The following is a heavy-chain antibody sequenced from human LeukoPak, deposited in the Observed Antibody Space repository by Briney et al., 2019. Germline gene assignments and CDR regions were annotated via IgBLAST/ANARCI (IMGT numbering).Heavy chain of an antibody. V-gene: IGHV3-21*01. J-gene: IGHJ4*02. Sequence: PGGSLRLSCAASGFTFSSYSMNWVRQAPGKGLEWVSSISSSSSYIYYADSVKGRFTISRDNAKNSLYLQMNSLRAEDTAVYYCARHYGDYRRHPFDYWGLGTVVTVSS. CDR2: ISSSSSYI. CDR1: GFTFSSYS. D-gene: IGHD4-17*01. CDR3: ARHYGDYRRHPFDY.